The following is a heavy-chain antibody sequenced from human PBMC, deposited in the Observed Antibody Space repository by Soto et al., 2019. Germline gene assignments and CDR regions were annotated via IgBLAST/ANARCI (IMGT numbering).Heavy chain of an antibody. CDR2: ISGSGGST. D-gene: IGHD1-26*01. CDR3: AKDRPSGSYDY. J-gene: IGHJ4*02. V-gene: IGHV3-23*01. Sequence: EVQLLESGGGLVQPGGSLRLSCAASGFTFSTNGMTWVRQAPGKGLEWVSGISGSGGSTYYADSVKGRFTISRDNSKNTLYLQMNSLRAEDTAVYYCAKDRPSGSYDYWGQGTLATVSS. CDR1: GFTFSTNG.